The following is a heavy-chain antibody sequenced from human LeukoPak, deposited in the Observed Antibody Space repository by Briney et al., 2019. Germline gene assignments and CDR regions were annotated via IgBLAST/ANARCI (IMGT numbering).Heavy chain of an antibody. J-gene: IGHJ5*02. CDR2: ISAYNGNT. V-gene: IGHV1-18*01. CDR1: GYTFTSYG. Sequence: ASVKVSCKASGYTFTSYGISWVRQAPGQGLEWMGWISAYNGNTNYAQKLKGRVTMTTDTSTSSAYMELRSLRSDDTAVYYCARDKKVITSKVWFDPWGQGTLVTVSS. D-gene: IGHD3-22*01. CDR3: ARDKKVITSKVWFDP.